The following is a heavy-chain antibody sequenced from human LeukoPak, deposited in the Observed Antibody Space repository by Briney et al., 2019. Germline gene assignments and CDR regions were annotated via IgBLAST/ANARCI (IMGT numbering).Heavy chain of an antibody. J-gene: IGHJ6*02. CDR3: ARDKKGVRGYYYYYGMDV. CDR1: GYTFTSYG. D-gene: IGHD1-26*01. V-gene: IGHV1-18*01. Sequence: ASVKVSCKASGYTFTSYGISWVRQAPGQGLEWMGWISAYNGNTNYAQKLQGRVTMTTDTSTSTAYMELRSLRSDDTAVYYCARDKKGVRGYYYYYGMDVWGQGTTVTASS. CDR2: ISAYNGNT.